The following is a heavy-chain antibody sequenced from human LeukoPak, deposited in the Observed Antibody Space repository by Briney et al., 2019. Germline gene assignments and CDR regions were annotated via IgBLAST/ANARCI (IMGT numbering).Heavy chain of an antibody. V-gene: IGHV3-21*01. CDR1: GSTYSSYS. CDR2: ISGSSTYI. Sequence: GGSLRLSCAASGSTYSSYSMNWVRQTPGKGLEGVSSISGSSTYIWYADSVKGRFTISRDNAKNSLYLQMNSLRAEDTAVYYCAAGGSFDYWGQGTLVTVSS. D-gene: IGHD3-16*01. J-gene: IGHJ4*02. CDR3: AAGGSFDY.